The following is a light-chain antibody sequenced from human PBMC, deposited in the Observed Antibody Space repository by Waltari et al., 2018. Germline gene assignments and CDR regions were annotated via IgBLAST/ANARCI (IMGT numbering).Light chain of an antibody. Sequence: DIQMTQSPSSVSASVGDSVTITCRASQAISSWLAWFQQKPGKVPKLLIYAASSLQSGVPSRFSGSGSGTDFTLTISSLQPEDFATYYCQQANSFPRTFGQGTKEEIK. V-gene: IGKV1-12*01. CDR2: AAS. CDR1: QAISSW. CDR3: QQANSFPRT. J-gene: IGKJ1*01.